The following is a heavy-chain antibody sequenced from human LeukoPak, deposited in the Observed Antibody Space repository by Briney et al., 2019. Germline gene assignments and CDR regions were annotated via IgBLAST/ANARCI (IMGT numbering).Heavy chain of an antibody. CDR3: ARGRLDFWGGLVAIQFDY. J-gene: IGHJ4*02. CDR2: INHSGST. V-gene: IGHV4-34*01. D-gene: IGHD3-3*01. CDR1: GGSFSGYY. Sequence: PSETLSLTCAVYGGSFSGYYWSWIRQPPGKGLEWIGEINHSGSTNYNPSLKSRVTISVDTYKNQFSLRLSSVTAADTAVYYCARGRLDFWGGLVAIQFDYWGQGTLVTVSS.